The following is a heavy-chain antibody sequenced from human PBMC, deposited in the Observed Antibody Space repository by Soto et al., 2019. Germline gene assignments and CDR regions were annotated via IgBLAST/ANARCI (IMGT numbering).Heavy chain of an antibody. D-gene: IGHD6-6*01. V-gene: IGHV4-59*01. CDR1: GGSISSYY. Sequence: SETLSLAGTVSGGSISSYYWSWIRQPPGKGLEWIGYIYYSGSTNYNPSLKSRVTISVDTSKNQFSLKLSSVTAADTAVYYCARDQSSIAARGFDYWGQGTLVTVS. CDR2: IYYSGST. J-gene: IGHJ4*02. CDR3: ARDQSSIAARGFDY.